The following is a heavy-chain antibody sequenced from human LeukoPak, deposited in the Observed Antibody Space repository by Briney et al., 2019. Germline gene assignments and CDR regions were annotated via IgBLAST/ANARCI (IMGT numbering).Heavy chain of an antibody. D-gene: IGHD2-2*02. Sequence: PGGSLRLSCAASGFTFSDYSMNWVRQAPGKGLEWVSYISSSSSTINYADSVKGRFTISRDNAKNSLYLQMNSLRAEDTAVYYCARAHLCSSTSCYSNSGWHSWGQGTLVTVSS. CDR1: GFTFSDYS. V-gene: IGHV3-48*01. J-gene: IGHJ4*02. CDR2: ISSSSSTI. CDR3: ARAHLCSSTSCYSNSGWHS.